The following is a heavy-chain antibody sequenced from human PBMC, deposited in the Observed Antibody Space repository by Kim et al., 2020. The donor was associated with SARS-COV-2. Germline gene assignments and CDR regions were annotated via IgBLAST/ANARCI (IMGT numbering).Heavy chain of an antibody. V-gene: IGHV1-69*13. CDR2: IIPIFGTA. D-gene: IGHD6-13*01. CDR3: ASISPGIAAARALLGAFDI. Sequence: SVKVSCKASGGTFSSYAISWVRQAPGQGLEWMGGIIPIFGTANYAQKFQGRVTITADESTSTAYMELSSLRSEDTAVYYCASISPGIAAARALLGAFDIWGQGTMVTVSS. CDR1: GGTFSSYA. J-gene: IGHJ3*02.